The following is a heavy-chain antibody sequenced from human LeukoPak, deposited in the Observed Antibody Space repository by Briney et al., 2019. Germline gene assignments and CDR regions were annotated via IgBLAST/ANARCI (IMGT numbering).Heavy chain of an antibody. Sequence: ASVKVSCKASGYTFTSYYMHWVRQAPGQGLEWMGWISAYNGNTNYAQKLQGRVTMTTDTSTSTAYMELRSLRSDDTAVYYCARVFYYYYYYMDVWGKGTTVTVSS. CDR1: GYTFTSYY. V-gene: IGHV1-18*04. CDR2: ISAYNGNT. CDR3: ARVFYYYYYYMDV. J-gene: IGHJ6*03.